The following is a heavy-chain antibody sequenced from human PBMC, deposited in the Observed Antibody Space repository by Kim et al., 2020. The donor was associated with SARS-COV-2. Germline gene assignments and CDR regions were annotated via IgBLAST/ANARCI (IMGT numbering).Heavy chain of an antibody. V-gene: IGHV3-23*01. CDR3: AKDRGATTLVSVRAEYFQH. J-gene: IGHJ1*01. CDR1: GFTFSSYA. CDR2: ISDSGSST. Sequence: GGSLRLSCAASGFTFSSYAMSWVRQAPGKGLEWVSAISDSGSSTYYADSVKGRFTISRDNSKNTLHLQMNSLRTEDTAVYYCAKDRGATTLVSVRAEYFQHWGQGTLVTVSS. D-gene: IGHD1-26*01.